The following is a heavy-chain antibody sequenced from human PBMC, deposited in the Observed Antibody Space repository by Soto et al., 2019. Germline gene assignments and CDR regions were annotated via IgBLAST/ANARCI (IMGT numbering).Heavy chain of an antibody. D-gene: IGHD2-2*01. V-gene: IGHV1-18*01. CDR2: ISGYNSIT. Sequence: QVQLVQSGAEVKKPGASVKVSCEASGYTFSSYGISWVRQAPGQGFEWRGWISGYNSITRYAQKFQGRVTMTTDTSTSTAYMELRSLRSVDTAVYYGARAFASTDYWGQGTLVTVPS. J-gene: IGHJ4*02. CDR3: ARAFASTDY. CDR1: GYTFSSYG.